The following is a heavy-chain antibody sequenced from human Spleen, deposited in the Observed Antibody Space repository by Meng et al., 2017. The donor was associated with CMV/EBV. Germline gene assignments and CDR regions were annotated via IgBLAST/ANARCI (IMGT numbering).Heavy chain of an antibody. V-gene: IGHV4-34*01. CDR2: VNHSGGI. J-gene: IGHJ5*02. CDR3: ARGPISGSGMDP. Sequence: GSLRLSCTVYGGSLSGYYWSWTRQPPEKGLEWIGEVNHSGGINYNPSLKSRVTISVDTSKKQFSLKLTSVTAADTAVYYCARGPISGSGMDPWGQGTLVTVSS. D-gene: IGHD1-26*01. CDR1: GGSLSGYY.